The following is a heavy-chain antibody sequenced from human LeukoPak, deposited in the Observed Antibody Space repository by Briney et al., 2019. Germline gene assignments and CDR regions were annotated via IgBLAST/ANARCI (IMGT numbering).Heavy chain of an antibody. CDR3: ARALLGGHGVGAFDI. D-gene: IGHD3-16*01. Sequence: GGSLRLSCAASGFTFSSYSMNWVRQAPGKGLEWVSSISSSSSYIYYADSVKGRFTISRDNAKNSLYLQMNSLRAEDTAVYYCARALLGGHGVGAFDIWGQGTMVTVSS. J-gene: IGHJ3*02. CDR2: ISSSSSYI. CDR1: GFTFSSYS. V-gene: IGHV3-21*01.